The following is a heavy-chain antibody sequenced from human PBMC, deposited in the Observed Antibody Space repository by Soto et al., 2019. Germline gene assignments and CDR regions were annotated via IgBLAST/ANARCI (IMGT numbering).Heavy chain of an antibody. CDR3: ARAPLAQNYYYYYGMDV. J-gene: IGHJ6*02. CDR1: GFTFSSYA. Sequence: GGSLRLSCAASGFTFSSYAMHWVRQAPGKGLEWVAVISYDGSNKYYADSVKGRFTISRDNSKNTLYLQMNSLRAEDTAVYYCARAPLAQNYYYYYGMDVWGQGTTVTVSS. D-gene: IGHD1-1*01. CDR2: ISYDGSNK. V-gene: IGHV3-30-3*01.